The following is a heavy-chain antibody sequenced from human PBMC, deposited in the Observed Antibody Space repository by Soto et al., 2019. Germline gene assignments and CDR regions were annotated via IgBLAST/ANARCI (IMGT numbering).Heavy chain of an antibody. J-gene: IGHJ5*02. D-gene: IGHD1-26*01. CDR1: GGSIKNTGAN. CDR2: DYYTGTT. Sequence: QLQLQESGPGLVKPSETLSLTCTVSGGSIKNTGANWGWVRQPPGKGLEWIGSDYYTGTTYYNPSLQIRVTISIDTSKNQYSLSVNAVAAADTAVYYCATHTSWSRNGPHTWGQGTLVTVSS. CDR3: ATHTSWSRNGPHT. V-gene: IGHV4-39*01.